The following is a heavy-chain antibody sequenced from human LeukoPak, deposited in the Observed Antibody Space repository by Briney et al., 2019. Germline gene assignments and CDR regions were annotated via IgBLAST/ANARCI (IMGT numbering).Heavy chain of an antibody. J-gene: IGHJ6*02. CDR2: SYYSGST. CDR1: GGSISSYY. D-gene: IGHD6-6*01. V-gene: IGHV4-59*01. CDR3: AKDRSIEYSSSSRPSSSYYYYYYGMDV. Sequence: SETLSLTCTVSGGSISSYYWSWIRQPPGKGLEWIGYSYYSGSTNYNPSLKSRVSISVDTSKKQFSLRLSSVTAADTAVYYCAKDRSIEYSSSSRPSSSYYYYYYGMDVWGQGTTVTVSS.